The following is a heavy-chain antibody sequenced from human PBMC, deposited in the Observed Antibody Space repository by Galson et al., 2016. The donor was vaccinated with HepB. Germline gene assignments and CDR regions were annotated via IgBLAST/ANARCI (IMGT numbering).Heavy chain of an antibody. CDR1: GFSFSGYG. CDR3: ARDVTVAGTVPFDP. D-gene: IGHD6-19*01. Sequence: SLRLSCAASGFSFSGYGMHWVRQAPGKGLEWVAVIRYDANNKYYADSVKGRFTISRDNSKNTLYLQMNSLRAEDTAMYYCARDVTVAGTVPFDPWGQGTLDTVSS. J-gene: IGHJ5*02. CDR2: IRYDANNK. V-gene: IGHV3-33*01.